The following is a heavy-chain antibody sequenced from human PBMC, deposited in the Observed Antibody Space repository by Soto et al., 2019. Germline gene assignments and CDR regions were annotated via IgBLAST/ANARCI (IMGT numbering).Heavy chain of an antibody. D-gene: IGHD2-8*01. CDR1: GYTFTSYG. J-gene: IGHJ4*02. Sequence: ASVKVSCKASGYTFTSYGISWVRQAPGQGLEWMGWISAYNGNTNYAQKLQGRVTMTTDTSTSTAYMELRSLRSDDTAVYYCAREPLWLGYCTNGVCYFDYWGQGTLVTVSS. V-gene: IGHV1-18*01. CDR3: AREPLWLGYCTNGVCYFDY. CDR2: ISAYNGNT.